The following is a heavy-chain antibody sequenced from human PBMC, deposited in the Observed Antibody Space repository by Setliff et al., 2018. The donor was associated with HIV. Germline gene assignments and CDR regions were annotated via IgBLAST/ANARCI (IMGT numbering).Heavy chain of an antibody. D-gene: IGHD4-4*01. Sequence: ASVKVSCKASGYTFTRYGISWVRQAPGQGLEWMWIINPSDGSTSYAQKCQGRVTMTRDTSTSTVYMELSSLRSEDTAVYYCARALHYSNYVYFDYWGQGTLVTVSS. CDR2: INPSDGST. CDR3: ARALHYSNYVYFDY. V-gene: IGHV1-46*01. J-gene: IGHJ4*02. CDR1: GYTFTRYG.